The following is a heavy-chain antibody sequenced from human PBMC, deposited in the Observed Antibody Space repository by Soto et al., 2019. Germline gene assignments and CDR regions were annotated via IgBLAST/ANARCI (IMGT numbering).Heavy chain of an antibody. Sequence: PGGSLRLSCAASGFTFSSYAMSWVRQAAGKGLEWVSAISGSGGSTYYADSVKGRFTISRDNSKNTLYLQMNSLRAEDTGVYYCAKDKTHYHWLVAYFQFYGFDVCCPGTQV. CDR3: AKDKTHYHWLVAYFQFYGFDV. V-gene: IGHV3-23*01. D-gene: IGHD6-19*01. CDR2: ISGSGGST. CDR1: GFTFSSYA. J-gene: IGHJ4*01.